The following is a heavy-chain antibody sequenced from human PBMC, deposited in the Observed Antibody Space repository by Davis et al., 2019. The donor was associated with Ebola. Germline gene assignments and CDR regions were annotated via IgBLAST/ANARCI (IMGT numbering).Heavy chain of an antibody. Sequence: GESLKISCAASGFTVSSNYMSWVRQAPGKGLEWVSVIYSGGSTYYADSVKGRFTISRDNSKNTLYLQMNSLRAEDTAVYYCARKRDFDYWGQGTLVTVSS. J-gene: IGHJ4*02. V-gene: IGHV3-53*01. CDR3: ARKRDFDY. CDR1: GFTVSSNY. CDR2: IYSGGST.